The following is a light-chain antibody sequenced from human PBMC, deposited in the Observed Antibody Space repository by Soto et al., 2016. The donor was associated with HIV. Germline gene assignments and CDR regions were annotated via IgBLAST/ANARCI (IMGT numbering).Light chain of an antibody. CDR2: KAS. J-gene: IGKJ4*01. V-gene: IGKV1-5*03. CDR1: QSISSW. Sequence: DIQMTQSPSTLSASVGDRVTITCRASQSISSWLAWYQQKPGKAPKLLIYKASSLESGVPSRFSGSGSGTEFTLTINNLQPEDFATYYCQQANNFPRTFGGGTRVEMK. CDR3: QQANNFPRT.